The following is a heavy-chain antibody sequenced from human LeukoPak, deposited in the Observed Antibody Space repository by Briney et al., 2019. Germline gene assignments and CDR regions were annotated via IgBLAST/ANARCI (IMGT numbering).Heavy chain of an antibody. CDR3: ARAHAIGYEGTTWASDY. CDR1: GYTFTGYY. D-gene: IGHD1-7*01. CDR2: INPNSGGT. Sequence: ASVKVSCKASGYTFTGYYMHWVRQAPGQGLEWMGWINPNSGGTNYAQKLQGRVTMARDTSISTAYMELSRLRFDDTAVFYCARAHAIGYEGTTWASDYWGQGTLVTLSS. J-gene: IGHJ4*02. V-gene: IGHV1-2*02.